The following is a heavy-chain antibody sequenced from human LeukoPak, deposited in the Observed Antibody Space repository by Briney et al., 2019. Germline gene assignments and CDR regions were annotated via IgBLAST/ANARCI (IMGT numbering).Heavy chain of an antibody. V-gene: IGHV3-30*18. D-gene: IGHD2/OR15-2a*01. Sequence: PGRSLRLSCAASGFTITSYGMHWVRQAPGKGLEWVAVISYDATNEYYADSVKGRFTLSRDNSKNTLYLQTNTLRDEDTAVYYCAKASSNYFYYFEYGSQGTLVTVSS. CDR1: GFTITSYG. CDR2: ISYDATNE. J-gene: IGHJ4*02. CDR3: AKASSNYFYYFEY.